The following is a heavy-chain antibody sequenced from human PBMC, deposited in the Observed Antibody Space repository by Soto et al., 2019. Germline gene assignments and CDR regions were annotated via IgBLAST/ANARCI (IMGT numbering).Heavy chain of an antibody. J-gene: IGHJ2*01. D-gene: IGHD2-15*01. CDR1: GYTFNNYG. V-gene: IGHV1-18*01. CDR2: IGPYNGNT. Sequence: QVQLVQSGAEVKKPGASVKVSCKASGYTFNNYGISWVRQAPGQGLEWMGWIGPYNGNTDHAQNFQGRVTMTTDTYPNTAYMELRSLRSDDTALYYCARCYCSVGSCYTCWHFDLGGRGTLVTVSS. CDR3: ARCYCSVGSCYTCWHFDL.